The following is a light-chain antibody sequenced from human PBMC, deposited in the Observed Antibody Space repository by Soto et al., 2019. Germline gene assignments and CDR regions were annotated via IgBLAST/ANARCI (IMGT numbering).Light chain of an antibody. CDR2: SNN. CDR1: SSNIGSNT. J-gene: IGLJ3*02. V-gene: IGLV1-44*01. Sequence: QSVLTHPPSASGTPGQRVTISCSGSSSNIGSNTVNWYQQLPGTAPKLLIYSNNQRPSAVPDRFSGSKSGTSASLAISGLQSEDEDDYYCAAWDDSLTGPGVFGGGTKLTVL. CDR3: AAWDDSLTGPGV.